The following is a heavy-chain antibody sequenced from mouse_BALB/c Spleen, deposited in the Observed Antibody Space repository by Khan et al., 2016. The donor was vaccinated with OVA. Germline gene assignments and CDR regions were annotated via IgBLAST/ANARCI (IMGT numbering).Heavy chain of an antibody. D-gene: IGHD4-1*01. CDR1: GYTFTNYV. J-gene: IGHJ3*01. CDR3: ARGASSWDFSFPY. V-gene: IGHV1S136*01. CDR2: INPYNAGT. Sequence: VQLQQSGPELVEPGASVKMSCKASGYTFTNYVIHWVKQKPGQGLEWIGYINPYNAGTRYNEKFKGKATLTSDISSTTAYMELSSLTSEDSAVFYCARGASSWDFSFPYWGQGTLVTVSA.